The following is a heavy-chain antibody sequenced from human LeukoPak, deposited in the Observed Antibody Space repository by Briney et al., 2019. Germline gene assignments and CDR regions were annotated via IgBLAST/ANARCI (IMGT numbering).Heavy chain of an antibody. J-gene: IGHJ4*02. CDR1: GFTFSSYA. CDR3: AKDRGAAAGPYYFDY. V-gene: IGHV3-23*01. CDR2: ISGSGSST. D-gene: IGHD6-13*01. Sequence: GGSLRLSCAAPGFTFSSYAMSWVRQAPGKGLEWVSVISGSGSSTYHADSVKGRFTISRDNSKTTVYLQMNSLRADDTAVYYCAKDRGAAAGPYYFDYWGQGTLVTVSA.